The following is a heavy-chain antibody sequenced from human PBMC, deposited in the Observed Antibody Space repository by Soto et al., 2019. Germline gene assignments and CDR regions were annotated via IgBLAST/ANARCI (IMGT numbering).Heavy chain of an antibody. D-gene: IGHD3-10*01. CDR3: APVGQFDKLFIL. Sequence: SETLSLTCAVYGLSFSNYYWSWIRQPPGEGLEWIGEISHGGSATYNPSPSLKSRVTISLDTSKNQFFLKLRSVTAADTAVYYCAPVGQFDKLFILWGQGTLVTVSS. CDR2: ISHGGSA. J-gene: IGHJ4*02. V-gene: IGHV4-34*01. CDR1: GLSFSNYY.